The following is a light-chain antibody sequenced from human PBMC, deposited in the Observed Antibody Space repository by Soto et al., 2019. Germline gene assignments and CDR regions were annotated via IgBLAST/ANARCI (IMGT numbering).Light chain of an antibody. CDR3: QQTDTFPRT. CDR2: AAS. CDR1: QSISSY. J-gene: IGKJ1*01. V-gene: IGKV1-39*01. Sequence: DIQMTQAPSSLSASVGDRVTITCRASQSISSYLNWYQHKPGKDTKLLIYAASSLQTGVPSRFSGSRSGTDFALTISSLQREDFATYYCQQTDTFPRTFGQGTKVDI.